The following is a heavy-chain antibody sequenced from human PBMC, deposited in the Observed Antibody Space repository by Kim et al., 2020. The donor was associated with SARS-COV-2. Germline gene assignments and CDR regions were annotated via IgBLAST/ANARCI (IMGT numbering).Heavy chain of an antibody. D-gene: IGHD3-10*01. CDR3: AKGRWGFGVNWYYFDY. V-gene: IGHV3-30*18. J-gene: IGHJ4*02. CDR1: GFTFSSYG. Sequence: GGSLRLSCAASGFTFSSYGMHWVRQAPGKGREWVAVISYEGSNKYYADSVKGRFTISRDNSKNTLYLQMNSLRAEDTAVYYCAKGRWGFGVNWYYFDYWGQGTLVTVSS. CDR2: ISYEGSNK.